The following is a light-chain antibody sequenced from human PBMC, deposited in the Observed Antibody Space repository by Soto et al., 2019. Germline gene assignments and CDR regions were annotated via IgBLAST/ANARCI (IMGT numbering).Light chain of an antibody. Sequence: DIQMTHSPSTLSASVGDRVTITCGASQSISSWLAWYQQKPGKAPKLLIYKASSLESGVPSRFSGSGSGTEFTPTLSSLQPDDFATYYCQHYNSYSEAFGQGTKVDIK. V-gene: IGKV1-5*03. CDR1: QSISSW. CDR3: QHYNSYSEA. J-gene: IGKJ1*01. CDR2: KAS.